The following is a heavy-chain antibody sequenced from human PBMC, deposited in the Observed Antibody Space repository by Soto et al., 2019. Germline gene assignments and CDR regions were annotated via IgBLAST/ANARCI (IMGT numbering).Heavy chain of an antibody. CDR3: ARLLAPVGTMVRGVMSPGPPRKSKIDY. D-gene: IGHD3-10*01. V-gene: IGHV4-31*03. J-gene: IGHJ4*02. Sequence: SETLSLTCTVSGGSISSGGYYWSWIRQHPGKGLEWIGYIYYSGSTYYNPSLKSRVTISVDTSKNQFSLKLSSVTAADTAVYYCARLLAPVGTMVRGVMSPGPPRKSKIDYWGQGTLVTVSS. CDR1: GGSISSGGYY. CDR2: IYYSGST.